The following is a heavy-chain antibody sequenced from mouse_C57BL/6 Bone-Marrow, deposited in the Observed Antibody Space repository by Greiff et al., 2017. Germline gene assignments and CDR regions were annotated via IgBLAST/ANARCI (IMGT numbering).Heavy chain of an antibody. CDR2: ISSGSSTI. Sequence: EVKVVESGGGLVKPGGSLKLSCAASGFTFSDYGMHWVRQAPEKGLEWVAYISSGSSTIYYADTVKGRFTISRDNAKNTLFLQMTSLRSEDTAMYYCARRWLLRLWFAYWGQGTRVTVSA. CDR3: ARRWLLRLWFAY. CDR1: GFTFSDYG. J-gene: IGHJ3*01. D-gene: IGHD2-3*01. V-gene: IGHV5-17*01.